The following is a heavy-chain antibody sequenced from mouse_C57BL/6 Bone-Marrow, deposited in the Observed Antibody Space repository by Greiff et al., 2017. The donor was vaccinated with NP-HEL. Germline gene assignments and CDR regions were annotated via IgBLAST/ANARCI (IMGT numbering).Heavy chain of an antibody. CDR2: ILPGSGST. V-gene: IGHV1-9*01. CDR3: AREDYSNSPYYFDY. CDR1: GYTFTGYW. D-gene: IGHD2-5*01. Sequence: VKLQESGAELMKPGASVKLSCKATGYTFTGYWIAWVKQRPGHGLEWIGEILPGSGSTNYTEKFKGKATFNADTSSNTAYMQLSSLTTEDSAIYYCAREDYSNSPYYFDYWGQGTTLTVSS. J-gene: IGHJ2*01.